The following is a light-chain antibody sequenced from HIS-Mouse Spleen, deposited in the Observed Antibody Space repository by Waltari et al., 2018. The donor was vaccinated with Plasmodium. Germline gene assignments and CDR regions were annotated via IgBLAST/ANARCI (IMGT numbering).Light chain of an antibody. CDR2: AAS. Sequence: AIQMTQSPSSLSASVGDRVTITCRASQGIRNDLGWYQQKPGKAPKLLISAASSLQSGVPSRFSGSGSGTDFTLTISSLQPEDFATYYCLQDYNYPYTFGQWTKLEIK. CDR3: LQDYNYPYT. CDR1: QGIRND. V-gene: IGKV1-6*01. J-gene: IGKJ2*01.